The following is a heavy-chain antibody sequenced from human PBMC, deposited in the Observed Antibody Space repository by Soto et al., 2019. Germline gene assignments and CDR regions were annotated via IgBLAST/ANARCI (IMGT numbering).Heavy chain of an antibody. V-gene: IGHV4-30-4*01. CDR3: ACLFYGDYYYYRMDV. J-gene: IGHJ6*02. Sequence: SETLSLTCTVSGGSISSGDYYWSWIRQPPGKGLEWIGYIYYSGSTYYNPSLKSRVTISVDTSKNQFSLKLSSVTAADTAVYYCACLFYGDYYYYRMDVCGQGTTVTVSS. D-gene: IGHD4-17*01. CDR1: GGSISSGDYY. CDR2: IYYSGST.